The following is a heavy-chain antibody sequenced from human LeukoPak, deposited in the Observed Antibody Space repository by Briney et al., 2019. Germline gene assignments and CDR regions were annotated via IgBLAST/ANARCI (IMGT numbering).Heavy chain of an antibody. Sequence: GGSLRLSCAASGFTFSSYGMHWVRQAPGKGLEWVAVISYDGSNKYYADSVKGRFTISRDNSKNTLYLQMNSLRAEDTAVYYCAKDQSYSSSSYGMDVWGQGTTATVSS. J-gene: IGHJ6*02. CDR2: ISYDGSNK. D-gene: IGHD6-13*01. CDR3: AKDQSYSSSSYGMDV. CDR1: GFTFSSYG. V-gene: IGHV3-30*18.